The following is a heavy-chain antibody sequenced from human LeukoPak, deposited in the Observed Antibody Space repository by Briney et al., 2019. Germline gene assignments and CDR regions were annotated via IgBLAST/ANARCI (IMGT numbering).Heavy chain of an antibody. Sequence: GGSLRFSGAASGFRCSSNWLSWVRLAPGKGLAWLANIKEAGTETYYVDSVMGRFNISRDNAKNSLYLQMNSLTVKNTPVYYCAKAGRRLQTYSGQGTLVTVSS. D-gene: IGHD4-17*01. CDR2: IKEAGTET. CDR3: AKAGRRLQTY. V-gene: IGHV3-7*03. CDR1: GFRCSSNW. J-gene: IGHJ4*02.